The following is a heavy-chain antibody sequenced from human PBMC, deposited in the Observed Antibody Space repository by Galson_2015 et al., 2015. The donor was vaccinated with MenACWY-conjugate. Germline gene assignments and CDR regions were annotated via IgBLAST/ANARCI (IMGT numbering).Heavy chain of an antibody. D-gene: IGHD2-21*02. V-gene: IGHV3-49*04. J-gene: IGHJ6*03. CDR1: GFTFDDNA. Sequence: SLRLSCATSGFTFDDNAMTWVRQAPGRGLRWLGLIRDKAFGGTTEYAASVKGRVTISRDDSKSIAYLQINSLKAEDTAVYYCTRVLVTSRGWYYYYYTDVWGKGTTVTVSS. CDR2: IRDKAFGGTT. CDR3: TRVLVTSRGWYYYYYTDV.